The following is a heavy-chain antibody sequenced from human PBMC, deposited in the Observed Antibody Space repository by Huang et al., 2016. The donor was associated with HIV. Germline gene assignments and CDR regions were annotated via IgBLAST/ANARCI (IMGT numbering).Heavy chain of an antibody. CDR1: GGTFSSYA. CDR2: IIPIFGTT. Sequence: QVQLVQSAAEVKKPGSSVKVSCEASGGTFSSYAISWVRQAPGQGLEWMGGIIPIFGTTNYTQKFQGRVTITADESSSTAYMELRSLRSEDTAVYYCARASGRIQLPGGDFDLWGRGTLVTVSS. V-gene: IGHV1-69*01. D-gene: IGHD1-1*01. J-gene: IGHJ2*01. CDR3: ARASGRIQLPGGDFDL.